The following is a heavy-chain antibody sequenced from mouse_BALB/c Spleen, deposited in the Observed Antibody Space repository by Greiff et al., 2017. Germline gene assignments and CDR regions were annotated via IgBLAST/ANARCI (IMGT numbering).Heavy chain of an antibody. V-gene: IGHV1S135*01. D-gene: IGHD2-2*01. CDR1: GYSFTSYY. CDR2: IDPFNGGT. CDR3: ARVREWVRRGDYYAMDY. Sequence: EVQLQQSGPELLKPGASVKISCKASGYSFTSYYMHWVKQSHGQSLEWIGYIDPFNGGTSYNQKFKGKATLTVDKSSSTAYMHLSSLTSEDSAVYYCARVREWVRRGDYYAMDYWGQGTSVTVSS. J-gene: IGHJ4*01.